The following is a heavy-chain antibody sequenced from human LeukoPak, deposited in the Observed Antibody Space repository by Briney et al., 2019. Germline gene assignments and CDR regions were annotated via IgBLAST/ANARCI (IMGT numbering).Heavy chain of an antibody. CDR1: GYSFTTHW. CDR2: IYPGDSET. J-gene: IGHJ4*02. D-gene: IGHD4-23*01. CDR3: ARRLYGGRSLVYFDH. Sequence: GESLKISCQASGYSFTTHWIGRVRQMPGRGLEWLGIIYPGDSETKDSPSFQGQVTMSVDRSTNTTYLRWISLKASDTAMYYCARRLYGGRSLVYFDHWGRGTQVTVSS. V-gene: IGHV5-51*01.